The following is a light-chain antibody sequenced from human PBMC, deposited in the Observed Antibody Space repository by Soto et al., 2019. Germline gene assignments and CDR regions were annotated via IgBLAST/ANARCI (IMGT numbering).Light chain of an antibody. Sequence: DIQMTQSPSSVSASVGDRVTITCRATRDISRWLAWYQQKPGKAPKLVIYAASNLQSGVPSRFSGSGSGTDFTLTITSLQPDDFATYSCQQSNSFPYTFGQGTMV. CDR2: AAS. CDR1: RDISRW. V-gene: IGKV1-12*01. CDR3: QQSNSFPYT. J-gene: IGKJ2*01.